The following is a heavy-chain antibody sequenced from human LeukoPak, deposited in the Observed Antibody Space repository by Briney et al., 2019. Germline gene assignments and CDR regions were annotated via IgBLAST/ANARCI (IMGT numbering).Heavy chain of an antibody. V-gene: IGHV1-69*05. J-gene: IGHJ3*02. CDR1: GGTFSSYA. Sequence: ASVKVSCKASGGTFSSYAISWVRQAPGQGLEWMGGIIPIFGTANYAQKFQGRVTITTDESTSTAYMELSSLRSEDTAVYYCARDLPHYDFWSGYYTDQGAFDIWGQGTMVTVSS. D-gene: IGHD3-3*01. CDR2: IIPIFGTA. CDR3: ARDLPHYDFWSGYYTDQGAFDI.